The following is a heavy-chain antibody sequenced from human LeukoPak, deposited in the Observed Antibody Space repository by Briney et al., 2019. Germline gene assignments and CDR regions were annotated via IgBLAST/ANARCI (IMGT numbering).Heavy chain of an antibody. D-gene: IGHD5-12*01. CDR3: ARGRASAGGYSGYDWGDWFDP. CDR2: MNPNSGHT. CDR1: GYTFNRYG. Sequence: ASVKVSCKASGYTFNRYGISWVRQATGQGLQWMGWMNPNSGHTGYAQKFQGRVTITRNTSISTAYMDLSSLRSEDTAVYYCARGRASAGGYSGYDWGDWFDPWGQGTLVTVSS. J-gene: IGHJ5*02. V-gene: IGHV1-8*03.